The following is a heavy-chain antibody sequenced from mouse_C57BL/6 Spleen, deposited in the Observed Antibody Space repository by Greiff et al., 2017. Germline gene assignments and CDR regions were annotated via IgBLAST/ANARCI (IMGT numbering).Heavy chain of an antibody. Sequence: QVQLKESGPGLVAPSQSLSITCTVSGFSLTSYAISWVRQPPGKGLEWLGVIWTGGGTNYNSALKSRLSISKDNSKSQVFLKMNSLQTDDTARYYCARNPITTVVATFDWYFDVWGTGTTVTVSS. CDR3: ARNPITTVVATFDWYFDV. CDR1: GFSLTSYA. J-gene: IGHJ1*03. D-gene: IGHD1-1*01. CDR2: IWTGGGT. V-gene: IGHV2-9-1*01.